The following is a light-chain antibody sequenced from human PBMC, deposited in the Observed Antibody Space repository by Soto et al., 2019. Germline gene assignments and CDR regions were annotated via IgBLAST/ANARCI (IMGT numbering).Light chain of an antibody. V-gene: IGKV3-15*01. Sequence: EIVMTQSPATLSVSPGERATLSCRASQSVSSNLAWYQQKPGQAPRLLIYGASTRATGIPARFSGSGSGTEFTLTISRLQSEDFAVYYCHKYNNWPQWTFGQGTKVEIK. CDR3: HKYNNWPQWT. CDR2: GAS. CDR1: QSVSSN. J-gene: IGKJ1*01.